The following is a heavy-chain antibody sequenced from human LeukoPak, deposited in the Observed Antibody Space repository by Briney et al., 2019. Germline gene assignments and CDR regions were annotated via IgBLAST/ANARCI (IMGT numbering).Heavy chain of an antibody. Sequence: ASVKVSCKASGYTFTSYGISWVRQAPGQGLEWMGWISAYNGNTNYAQKLQGRVTMTTDTSTSTAYMELRSLRSDDTAVYYCARVAVITFGGVIVPDYFDYWGQGTLVTVSS. V-gene: IGHV1-18*01. CDR3: ARVAVITFGGVIVPDYFDY. CDR1: GYTFTSYG. CDR2: ISAYNGNT. J-gene: IGHJ4*02. D-gene: IGHD3-16*02.